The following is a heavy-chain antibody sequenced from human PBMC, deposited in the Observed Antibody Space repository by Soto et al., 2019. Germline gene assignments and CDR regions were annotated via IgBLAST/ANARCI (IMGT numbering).Heavy chain of an antibody. CDR1: GGSISSYY. Sequence: PSETLSLTCTVSGGSISSYYRSWIRQPPGKGLEWIGYIYYSGSTNYNPSLKSRVTISVDTSKNQFSLKLSSVTAADTAVYYCAREVIGRAYCGGDCSKTYYYYGMDVWGQGTTVTVSS. CDR3: AREVIGRAYCGGDCSKTYYYYGMDV. D-gene: IGHD2-21*02. CDR2: IYYSGST. J-gene: IGHJ6*02. V-gene: IGHV4-59*01.